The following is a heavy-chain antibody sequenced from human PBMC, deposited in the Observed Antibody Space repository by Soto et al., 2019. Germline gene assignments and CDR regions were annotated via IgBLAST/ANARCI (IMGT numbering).Heavy chain of an antibody. J-gene: IGHJ4*02. CDR3: ATEDYSSNWSFDY. D-gene: IGHD6-13*01. CDR1: GYSLTELS. V-gene: IGHV1-24*01. Sequence: WASVKVSCKVSGYSLTELSMHWVRQAPGKGLEWMGGFDPEDGETIYAQKFQGRVTMTEDTSTETAYMELRSLRSEDTAVYYCATEDYSSNWSFDYWGQGTLVTVSS. CDR2: FDPEDGET.